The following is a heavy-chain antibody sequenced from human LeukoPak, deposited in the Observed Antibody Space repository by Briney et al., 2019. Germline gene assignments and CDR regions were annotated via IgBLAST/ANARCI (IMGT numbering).Heavy chain of an antibody. Sequence: GRSLRLSCAASGFTFSSYGMHWVRQAPGKGLEWVSAISGSGGSTYYADSVKGRFTISRDNSKNTLYLQMNSLRAEDTAVYYCAREGIRYYYGSGSPDWFDPWGQGTLVTVSS. CDR1: GFTFSSYG. V-gene: IGHV3-23*01. CDR2: ISGSGGST. J-gene: IGHJ5*02. CDR3: AREGIRYYYGSGSPDWFDP. D-gene: IGHD3-10*01.